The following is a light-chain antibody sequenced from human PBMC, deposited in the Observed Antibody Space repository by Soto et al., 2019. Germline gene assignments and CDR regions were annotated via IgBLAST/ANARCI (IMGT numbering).Light chain of an antibody. Sequence: SVLTQPASVSGSPGQSITISCTGTSSDVGSYNLVSWYQQHPGKAPKLMIYEGSKRPSGVSNRFSGSKSGNTASLTISGLQAEDEADYYCCSYAGSSTFHVVFGGGTQLTV. CDR2: EGS. J-gene: IGLJ2*01. V-gene: IGLV2-23*03. CDR3: CSYAGSSTFHVV. CDR1: SSDVGSYNL.